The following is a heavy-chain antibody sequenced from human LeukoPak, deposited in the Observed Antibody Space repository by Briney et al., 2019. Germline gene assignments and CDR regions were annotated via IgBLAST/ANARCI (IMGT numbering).Heavy chain of an antibody. CDR2: IYYSGST. CDR1: GGSISSYY. Sequence: RPSETLSLTCTVSGGSISSYYWSWIRQPPGKGLEWIGYIYYSGSTNYNPSLKSRVTISVDTSKIQFSLKLSSVTAADTAVYYCARESQYYYYYYMDVWGKGTTVTVSS. CDR3: ARESQYYYYYYMDV. V-gene: IGHV4-59*12. J-gene: IGHJ6*03.